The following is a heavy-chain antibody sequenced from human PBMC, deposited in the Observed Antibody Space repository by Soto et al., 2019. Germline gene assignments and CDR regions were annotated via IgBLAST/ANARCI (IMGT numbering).Heavy chain of an antibody. J-gene: IGHJ6*02. V-gene: IGHV3-49*03. CDR3: TIVFSSSWEYYYYGMDV. CDR2: IRSKAYGGTT. CDR1: GFTFGDYA. Sequence: GGSLGLSCTASGFTFGDYAMSWFRQAPGKGLEWVGFIRSKAYGGTTEYAASVKGRFTISRDDSKSIAYLQMNSLKTEDTAVYYCTIVFSSSWEYYYYGMDVWGQGTTVTXSS. D-gene: IGHD6-13*01.